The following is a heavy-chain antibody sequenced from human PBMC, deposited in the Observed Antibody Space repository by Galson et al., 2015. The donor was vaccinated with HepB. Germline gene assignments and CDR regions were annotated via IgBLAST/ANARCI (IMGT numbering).Heavy chain of an antibody. CDR1: GYTFITYA. CDR2: INAGNGDT. Sequence: SVKVSCKASGYTFITYAIHWVRQAPGQRLEWMGWINAGNGDTKYSQKFQARVTITRDTSANTVYMELSSLRSEDTTVYYCARGGSGWYGYFDSWGQGTLVTVSS. CDR3: ARGGSGWYGYFDS. V-gene: IGHV1-3*01. J-gene: IGHJ4*02. D-gene: IGHD6-19*01.